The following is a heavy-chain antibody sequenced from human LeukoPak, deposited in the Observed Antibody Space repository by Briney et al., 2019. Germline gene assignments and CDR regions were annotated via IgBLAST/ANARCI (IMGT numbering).Heavy chain of an antibody. J-gene: IGHJ4*02. D-gene: IGHD3-10*01. V-gene: IGHV3-74*01. Sequence: PGGSLRPSCAASGFAFSSNYMTWVRQDPGKGLVWVSFINPDGSTTNYADSVKGRFTISRDNAKNALYLQMNSLRAEDTAVYYCAKDLHYGSADYWGQGTLVTVSS. CDR2: INPDGSTT. CDR1: GFAFSSNY. CDR3: AKDLHYGSADY.